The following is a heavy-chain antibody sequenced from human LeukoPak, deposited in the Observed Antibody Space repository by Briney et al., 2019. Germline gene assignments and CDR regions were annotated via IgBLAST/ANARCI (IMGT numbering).Heavy chain of an antibody. D-gene: IGHD3-10*01. CDR2: IRVSGDNT. V-gene: IGHV3-23*01. Sequence: GGSLRLSCATSGFSFSNHAMSWVRQAPGKGLEWVTCIRVSGDNTEYADPVKGRFTISRDNSDNTLYLQMNSLRVEDTALYYCAKRGGYETMAAFDYWGQGTLVTVSS. J-gene: IGHJ4*02. CDR3: AKRGGYETMAAFDY. CDR1: GFSFSNHA.